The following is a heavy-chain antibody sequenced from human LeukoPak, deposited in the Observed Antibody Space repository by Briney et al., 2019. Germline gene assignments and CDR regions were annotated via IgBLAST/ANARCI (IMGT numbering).Heavy chain of an antibody. V-gene: IGHV1-69*05. CDR3: ARELVDTAIVDY. CDR2: IIPIFGTA. CDR1: GGTFSSYA. Sequence: SVKVSCKASGGTFSSYAISWERQAPGQGLEWMGGIIPIFGTANYAQKFQGRVTITTDESTSTAYMELSSLRSEDTAVYYCARELVDTAIVDYWGQGTLVTVSS. D-gene: IGHD5-18*01. J-gene: IGHJ4*02.